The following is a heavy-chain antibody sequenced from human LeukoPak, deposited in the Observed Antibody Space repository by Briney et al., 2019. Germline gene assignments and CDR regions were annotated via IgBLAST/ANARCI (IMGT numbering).Heavy chain of an antibody. J-gene: IGHJ6*03. V-gene: IGHV3-20*04. CDR1: GFTFDDYG. CDR3: AKDALMTPMDV. D-gene: IGHD3-16*01. Sequence: PGGSLRLSCAASGFTFDDYGMNWVRQAPGKGLEWVSTITWNAANTGYADSVKGRFTISRDNSKNTLFLQLNSLRVEDTAIYYCAKDALMTPMDVWGKGTTVTVSS. CDR2: ITWNAANT.